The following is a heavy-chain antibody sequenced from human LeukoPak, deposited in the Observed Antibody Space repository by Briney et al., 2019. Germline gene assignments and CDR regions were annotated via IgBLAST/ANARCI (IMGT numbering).Heavy chain of an antibody. V-gene: IGHV3-23*01. CDR1: GFTFSSYA. CDR2: ISGSGGTT. CDR3: AKDLTYYYDSTGYYFDY. D-gene: IGHD3-22*01. J-gene: IGHJ4*02. Sequence: GSLRLSCAASGFTFSSYAMSWVRQAPGKGLELVSGISGSGGTTYYADSVKGCFTISRDNSKNTLYLQLNSLRAEDTAIYYCAKDLTYYYDSTGYYFDYWGQGTLVTVSS.